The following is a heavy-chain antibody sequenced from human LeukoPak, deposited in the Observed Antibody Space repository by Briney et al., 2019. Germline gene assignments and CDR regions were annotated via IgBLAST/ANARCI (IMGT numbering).Heavy chain of an antibody. CDR3: AKDTTSGSGSYFDYFDY. CDR2: ISWNSGSI. J-gene: IGHJ4*02. Sequence: GGSLRLSCTASGFTFDDYAVHWVRQAPGKGLEWVLGISWNSGSIVYADSVKGRFTISRDNAKNSLYLQMNSLRAEDTALYYCAKDTTSGSGSYFDYFDYWGQGTLVTVSS. CDR1: GFTFDDYA. V-gene: IGHV3-9*01. D-gene: IGHD3-10*01.